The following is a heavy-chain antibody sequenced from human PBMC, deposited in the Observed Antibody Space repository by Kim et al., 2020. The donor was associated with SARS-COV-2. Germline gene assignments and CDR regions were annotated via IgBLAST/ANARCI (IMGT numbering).Heavy chain of an antibody. CDR1: GFTFGDYA. Sequence: GGSLRLSCTASGFTFGDYAMSWVRQAPGKGLEWVGFIRSKAYGGTTEYAASVKGRFTISRDDSKSIAYLQMNSLKTEDTAVYYCTRDLGYYDFWSGAGEVWFDSWGQGTLVTVSS. CDR3: TRDLGYYDFWSGAGEVWFDS. D-gene: IGHD3-3*01. V-gene: IGHV3-49*04. J-gene: IGHJ5*01. CDR2: IRSKAYGGTT.